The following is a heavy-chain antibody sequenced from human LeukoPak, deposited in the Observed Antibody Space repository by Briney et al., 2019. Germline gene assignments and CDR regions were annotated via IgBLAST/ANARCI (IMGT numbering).Heavy chain of an antibody. CDR1: GGSFSGYY. V-gene: IGHV4-34*01. CDR3: ASLAGYYGSGTGYYYGMDV. D-gene: IGHD3-10*01. Sequence: PSETLSLTCAVYGGSFSGYYWSWIRQPPGKGLEWIGEINHSGSTNYNPSLKSRVTISVDTSKNQFSLKLSSVTAADTAVYYCASLAGYYGSGTGYYYGMDVWGQGTTVTVSS. J-gene: IGHJ6*02. CDR2: INHSGST.